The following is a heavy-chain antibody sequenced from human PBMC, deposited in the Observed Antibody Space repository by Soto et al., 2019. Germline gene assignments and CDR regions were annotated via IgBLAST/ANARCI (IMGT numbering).Heavy chain of an antibody. D-gene: IGHD3-10*01. J-gene: IGHJ6*03. CDR3: AREAGSYKGGTFPFYYMDV. CDR2: IIPILGTG. V-gene: IGHV1-69*08. Sequence: QVQLVQSGPEVKKSGSSVKVSCKLSGGTFTSETISWVRQAPGQGLEWMGRIIPILGTGNYAQKFQGRITITEDKSTNTGYMELSSSTSEDTAVYFCAREAGSYKGGTFPFYYMDVWGNGTTFTV. CDR1: GGTFTSET.